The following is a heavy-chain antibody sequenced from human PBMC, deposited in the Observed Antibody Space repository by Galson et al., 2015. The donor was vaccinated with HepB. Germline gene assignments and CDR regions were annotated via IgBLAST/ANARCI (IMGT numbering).Heavy chain of an antibody. CDR3: VKESWGLDV. CDR1: GFTIANYA. V-gene: IGHV3-23*01. Sequence: SLRLSCAASGFTIANYAMSWVRQAPGKGLEWVPGLSAIDGSAYYADSVKGRFTISRDTSKNTLYLQMHSLRAEDTAAYYCVKESWGLDVWGQGTTVTVSS. J-gene: IGHJ6*02. CDR2: LSAIDGSA.